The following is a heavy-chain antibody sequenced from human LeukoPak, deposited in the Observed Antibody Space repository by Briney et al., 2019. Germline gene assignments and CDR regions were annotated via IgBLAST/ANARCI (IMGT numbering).Heavy chain of an antibody. CDR2: INHSGST. CDR1: GGSFSGYY. J-gene: IGHJ4*02. CDR3: ASGLRRMATMNEDY. Sequence: SETLSLTCAVYGGSFSGYYWSWIRQPPGKGLEWIGEINHSGSTNYNPSLKSRVTISVDTSKNQFSLKLSSVTAADTAVYYCASGLRRMATMNEDYWGQGTLVTVSS. D-gene: IGHD5-24*01. V-gene: IGHV4-34*01.